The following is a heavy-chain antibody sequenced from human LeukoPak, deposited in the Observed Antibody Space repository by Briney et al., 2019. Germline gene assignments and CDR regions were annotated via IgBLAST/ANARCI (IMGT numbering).Heavy chain of an antibody. CDR3: ARRLYGDYEGDCWFDP. CDR2: IYYSGST. D-gene: IGHD4-17*01. Sequence: PSETLSLTCTVSGGSVSSGTYYWSWIRQPPGKGLEWIGYIYYSGSTNYNPSLKSRVTISVDTSKNQFSLKLSSVTAADTAVYYCARRLYGDYEGDCWFDPWGQGTLVTVSS. J-gene: IGHJ5*02. CDR1: GGSVSSGTYY. V-gene: IGHV4-61*01.